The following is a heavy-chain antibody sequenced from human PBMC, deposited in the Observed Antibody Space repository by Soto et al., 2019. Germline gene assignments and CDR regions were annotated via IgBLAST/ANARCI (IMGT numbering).Heavy chain of an antibody. CDR1: GETFRRDV. CDR3: ARGVSMAGRPGFFHH. Sequence: QVQLVQSGAEVKKSGSSVKVSCKAPGETFRRDVISWVRQAPGQGLEWLGGITPMSGTTDDAQKSQGRVTISADKSTGTAYFELSSLTFDDTGVYYCARGVSMAGRPGFFHHWGKGSLVTVSS. V-gene: IGHV1-69*06. D-gene: IGHD6-6*01. J-gene: IGHJ1*01. CDR2: ITPMSGTT.